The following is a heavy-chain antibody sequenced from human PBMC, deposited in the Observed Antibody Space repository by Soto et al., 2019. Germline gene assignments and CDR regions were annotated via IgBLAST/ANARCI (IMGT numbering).Heavy chain of an antibody. D-gene: IGHD3-22*01. J-gene: IGHJ4*02. V-gene: IGHV4-39*01. Sequence: SETLSLTCTVSDGSISTSSYYWGWIRQSPGKGLEWIGTIFYTGRTYYNPSLESRVTLSVDTSKNQFSLHLTSVTAADTAVYYCTRHHPHHYDSSGYFDYWGQGSLVTVSS. CDR3: TRHHPHHYDSSGYFDY. CDR2: IFYTGRT. CDR1: DGSISTSSYY.